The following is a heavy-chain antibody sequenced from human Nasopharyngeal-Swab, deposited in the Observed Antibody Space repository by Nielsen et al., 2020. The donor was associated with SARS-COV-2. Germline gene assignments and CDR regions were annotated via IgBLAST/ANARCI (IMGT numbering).Heavy chain of an antibody. CDR3: AKDGASTIFGVVRGVY. CDR2: ISGSGGCT. CDR1: GFTFSSYA. D-gene: IGHD3-3*01. J-gene: IGHJ4*02. V-gene: IGHV3-23*01. Sequence: GGSLRLSCAASGFTFSSYAMSWVRQAPGKGLEWVSAISGSGGCTYYADSVKGRFTISRDNSKNTLYLQMNSLRAEDTAVYYCAKDGASTIFGVVRGVYWGQGTLVTVSS.